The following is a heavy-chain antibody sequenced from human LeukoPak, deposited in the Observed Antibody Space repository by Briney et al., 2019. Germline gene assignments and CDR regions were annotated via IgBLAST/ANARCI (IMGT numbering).Heavy chain of an antibody. J-gene: IGHJ4*02. CDR2: MYNSGST. CDR1: GDSISNYY. V-gene: IGHV4-59*12. CDR3: ARNRDGYNSFDY. Sequence: PSETLSLTCTVSGDSISNYYWSWIRQPPGKGLEWIGYMYNSGSTNYNPSLRSRVTISVDTSKNHFSLKLSSVTAADTAVYYCARNRDGYNSFDYWGQGTLVTVSS. D-gene: IGHD5-24*01.